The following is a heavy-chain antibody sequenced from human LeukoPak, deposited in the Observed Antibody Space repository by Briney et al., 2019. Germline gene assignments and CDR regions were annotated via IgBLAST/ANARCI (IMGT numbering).Heavy chain of an antibody. CDR1: GFTFSSYG. Sequence: GGSLRLSCAASGFTFSSYGMSWVRQAPGKGLEWVSAISGSGGSTYYADSVKGRFTISRDNSKNTLYLQMNSLRAEDTAVYYCAKDALAYCGGDCYPPAGDAFDIWGQGTMVTVSS. CDR3: AKDALAYCGGDCYPPAGDAFDI. J-gene: IGHJ3*02. CDR2: ISGSGGST. D-gene: IGHD2-21*02. V-gene: IGHV3-23*01.